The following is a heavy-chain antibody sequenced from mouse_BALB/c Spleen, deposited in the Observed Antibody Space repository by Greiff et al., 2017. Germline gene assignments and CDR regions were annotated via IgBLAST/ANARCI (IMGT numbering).Heavy chain of an antibody. CDR1: GYTFTCYD. CDR2: IFPGDGST. D-gene: IGHD1-1*01. V-gene: IGHV1-85*01. CDR3: ARVTTVLDGFAY. Sequence: QVQLQQSGAELVKPGASVKLSCKASGYTFTCYDINWVRQRPEQGLEWIGWIFPGDGSTKYNEKFKGKATLTTDKSTSTAYMQLSSLTSEDSAVYFCARVTTVLDGFAYWGQGTLVTVSA. J-gene: IGHJ3*01.